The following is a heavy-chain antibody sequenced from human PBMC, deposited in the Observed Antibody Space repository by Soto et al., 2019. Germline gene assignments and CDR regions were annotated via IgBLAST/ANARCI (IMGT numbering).Heavy chain of an antibody. CDR1: GGSISSYY. D-gene: IGHD3-10*01. J-gene: IGHJ2*01. CDR2: IYYSGST. Sequence: SETLSLTCTVSGGSISSYYWSWIRQPPGKGLEWIGYIYYSGSTNYNPSLKSRVTISVDTSKNQFSLKLSSVTAADTAVYYCARGRPLRIHLGAMVRGVIKYWYFDLWGRGTLVT. V-gene: IGHV4-59*01. CDR3: ARGRPLRIHLGAMVRGVIKYWYFDL.